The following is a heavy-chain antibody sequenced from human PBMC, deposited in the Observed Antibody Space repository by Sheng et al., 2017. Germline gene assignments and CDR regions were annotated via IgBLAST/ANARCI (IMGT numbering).Heavy chain of an antibody. J-gene: IGHJ4*02. D-gene: IGHD6-13*01. Sequence: QVQLVESGGGVVQPGRSLRLSCAASGFTFSSYVMHWVRQAPGKGLEWVAVILYDGSNTYYADSVKGRFTISRDNSKNTLYLQMNRLRAEDTAVYYCVRGEHSSSWLSDYWGQGTLVT. V-gene: IGHV3-30*04. CDR3: VRGEHSSSWLSDY. CDR1: GFTFSSYV. CDR2: ILYDGSNT.